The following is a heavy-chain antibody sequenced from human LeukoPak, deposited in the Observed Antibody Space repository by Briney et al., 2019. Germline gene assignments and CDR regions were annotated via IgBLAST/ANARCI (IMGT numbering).Heavy chain of an antibody. J-gene: IGHJ3*02. V-gene: IGHV3-21*01. CDR3: ARDSFDAFDI. CDR2: ISSSSSYI. Sequence: PGGSLRLSCAASGFTFSSYSMNWVRQAPGKGLEWASSISSSSSYIYYADSVKGRFTISRDNAKNSLYLQMNSLRAEDTAVYYCARDSFDAFDIWGQGTMVTVSS. CDR1: GFTFSSYS.